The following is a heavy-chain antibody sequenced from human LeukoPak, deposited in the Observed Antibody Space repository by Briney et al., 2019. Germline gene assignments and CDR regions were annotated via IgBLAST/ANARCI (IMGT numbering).Heavy chain of an antibody. D-gene: IGHD1-20*01. V-gene: IGHV3-23*01. Sequence: QSGPSLRPSCAAAAFTFSYYAMSWVRQAPGKGLGWVSAISGSGGSTYYADSVKGRFTISRDNSKNTLYLQMNSLRAEDTAVYYYAKDHTVSITYYFDYWGQGTLVTVSS. CDR2: ISGSGGST. CDR3: AKDHTVSITYYFDY. CDR1: AFTFSYYA. J-gene: IGHJ4*02.